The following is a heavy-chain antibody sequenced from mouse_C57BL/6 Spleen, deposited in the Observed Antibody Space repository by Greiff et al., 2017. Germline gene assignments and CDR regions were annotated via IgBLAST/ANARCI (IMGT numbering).Heavy chain of an antibody. V-gene: IGHV1-53*01. J-gene: IGHJ1*03. Sequence: VQLQQPGTELVKPGASVKLSCKASGYTFTSYWMHWVKQRPGQGLEWIGNINPSNGGTNYNEKFKSKATLTVDKSSSTAYMQLSRLTTEDSAVYYCARWGPDWYFYVWGTGTTVTVSS. CDR2: INPSNGGT. CDR3: ARWGPDWYFYV. CDR1: GYTFTSYW.